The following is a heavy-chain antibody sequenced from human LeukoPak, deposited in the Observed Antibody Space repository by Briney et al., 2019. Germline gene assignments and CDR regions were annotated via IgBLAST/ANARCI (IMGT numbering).Heavy chain of an antibody. CDR3: ARASSIAARPVYYFDY. CDR1: GGSISSSNW. V-gene: IGHV4-4*02. Sequence: SETLSLTCAVSGGSISSSNWWSWVRQPPGKGLEWIGEIYHSGSTNYNPSLKSRVTISVDKSKNHFSLKLSSVTAADTAVYYCARASSIAARPVYYFDYWGQGTLVTVSS. CDR2: IYHSGST. J-gene: IGHJ4*02. D-gene: IGHD6-6*01.